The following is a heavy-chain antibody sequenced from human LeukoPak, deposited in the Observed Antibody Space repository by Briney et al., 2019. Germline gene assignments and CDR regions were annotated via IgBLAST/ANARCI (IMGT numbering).Heavy chain of an antibody. V-gene: IGHV3-53*01. CDR1: GFTVSNNY. D-gene: IGHD3-22*01. CDR3: ARGGVTLIVPIL. Sequence: GGSLRLSCAASGFTVSNNYMSWVRQAPGKGLEWVSVIYSGGTTYYADSVKGRFTISRDNSKNTLYLQMNNLRAEDTAVHYCARGGVTLIVPILWGQGTLVTVSS. CDR2: IYSGGTT. J-gene: IGHJ4*02.